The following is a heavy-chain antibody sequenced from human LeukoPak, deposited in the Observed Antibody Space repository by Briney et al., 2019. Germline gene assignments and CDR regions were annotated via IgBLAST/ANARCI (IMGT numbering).Heavy chain of an antibody. D-gene: IGHD1-26*01. V-gene: IGHV3-30*02. J-gene: IGHJ6*03. CDR2: IRYDGSNK. CDR3: AKDSQNLGAPLYYYMDV. CDR1: GFTFSSYG. Sequence: GGSLRLSCAASGFTFSSYGMHWVRQAPGKGLEWVAFIRYDGSNKYYADSVKGRFTISRDNSKNTLYLQMNSLRAEDTAVYYCAKDSQNLGAPLYYYMDVWGKGTTVTVSS.